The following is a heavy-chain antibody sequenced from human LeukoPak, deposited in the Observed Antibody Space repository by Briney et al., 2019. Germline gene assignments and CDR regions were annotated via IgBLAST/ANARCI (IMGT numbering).Heavy chain of an antibody. CDR1: GFTFSSYG. CDR3: ARDRYDFWSGYSSLSWFDP. D-gene: IGHD3-3*01. Sequence: GGSLRLSCAASGFTFSSYGMNWVRQAPGKGLEWVSSISSSSSCIYYADAVKGRFTISRDNAKNSLYLQMNSLRAEDTAVYYCARDRYDFWSGYSSLSWFDPWGQGTLVTVSS. CDR2: ISSSSSCI. J-gene: IGHJ5*02. V-gene: IGHV3-21*01.